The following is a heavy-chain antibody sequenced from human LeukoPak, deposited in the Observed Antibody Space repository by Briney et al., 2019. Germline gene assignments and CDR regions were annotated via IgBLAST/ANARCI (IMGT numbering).Heavy chain of an antibody. V-gene: IGHV4-39*01. J-gene: IGHJ4*02. Sequence: PSETLSLTCTVSGDSITTSSNYWGWIRQLPGKGLEWIGSVYRSGSSYYNPSLNNRVPISVDTSKNQFTLNLTSVTAADTAVYYCARRGTSGWAYYFDFWGQGSLLTVSS. CDR2: VYRSGSS. D-gene: IGHD6-19*01. CDR1: GDSITTSSNY. CDR3: ARRGTSGWAYYFDF.